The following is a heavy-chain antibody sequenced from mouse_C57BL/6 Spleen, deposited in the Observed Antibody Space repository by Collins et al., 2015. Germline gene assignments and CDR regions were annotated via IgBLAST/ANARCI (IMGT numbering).Heavy chain of an antibody. Sequence: QVQLKQSGAELVRPGASVKLSCKASGYTFTDYYINWVKQRPGQGLEWIARIYPGSGNTYYNEKFKGKATLTAEKSSSTACMQLSSLTSEDSAVYFCARHYSNYPYYAMDHWGQGTSVTVSS. CDR3: ARHYSNYPYYAMDH. V-gene: IGHV1-76*01. CDR1: GYTFTDYY. CDR2: IYPGSGNT. D-gene: IGHD2-5*01. J-gene: IGHJ4*01.